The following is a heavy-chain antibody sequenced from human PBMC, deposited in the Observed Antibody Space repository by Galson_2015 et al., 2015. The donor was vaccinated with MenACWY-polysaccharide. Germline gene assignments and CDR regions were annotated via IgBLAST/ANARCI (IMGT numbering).Heavy chain of an antibody. CDR3: AREGSRIVFHACDT. V-gene: IGHV3-33*01. CDR1: GSRFSNSG. J-gene: IGHJ3*02. D-gene: IGHD6-13*01. Sequence: SLRLSCAASGSRFSNSGMHWVRQAPGKGLEWVAVIQYDGSKIVYADSVKGRFTISRDNSKNTLFLEMNSLGAEDTAGYYCAREGSRIVFHACDTWGQGTMVTVSS. CDR2: IQYDGSKI.